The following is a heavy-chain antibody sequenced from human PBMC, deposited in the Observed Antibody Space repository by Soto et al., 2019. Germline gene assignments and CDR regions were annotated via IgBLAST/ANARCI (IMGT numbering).Heavy chain of an antibody. CDR2: IIPMIGAP. Sequence: QVQFVQSGAEVKKPGSTVKVSCKAAAGTFRSYAISWMRQAPGQGLQWVGGIIPMIGAPNYDEKFQGRVKMTADESTSTAYMELNSMRADDTAVFFCARDQADAYNWGIDVWGHGTTVTVAS. CDR1: AGTFRSYA. V-gene: IGHV1-69*01. J-gene: IGHJ6*02. D-gene: IGHD1-1*01. CDR3: ARDQADAYNWGIDV.